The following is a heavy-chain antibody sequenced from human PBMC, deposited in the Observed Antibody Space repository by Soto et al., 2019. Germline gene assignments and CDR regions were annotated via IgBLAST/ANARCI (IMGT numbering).Heavy chain of an antibody. Sequence: EVQLAESGGALVQPGGSLTLSCAASGFTLSAYWMSRVRQAPGKGLEWVASIKEDGSEKFYVDSVKGRFTTSRDNAKNSLYLQMTSAGADDTAVYYWTGDYPRRHDYWGQATLVTVSS. CDR3: TGDYPRRHDY. CDR1: GFTLSAYW. V-gene: IGHV3-7*01. J-gene: IGHJ4*02. CDR2: IKEDGSEK.